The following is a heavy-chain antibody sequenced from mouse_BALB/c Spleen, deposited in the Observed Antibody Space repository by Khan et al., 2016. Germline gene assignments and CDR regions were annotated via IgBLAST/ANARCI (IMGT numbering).Heavy chain of an antibody. CDR2: ISYSGST. CDR1: GYSITSGY. V-gene: IGHV3-8*02. Sequence: EVQLQESGPSLVKPSQTLSLTCSVTGYSITSGYWNWIRKFPGNKLEYMGYISYSGSTSYNPSLKSRISITRDTSQSQYYLQFNSVTTEDTATYCCAGYYGHFFDSWGQGTTLTVSS. D-gene: IGHD1-1*02. CDR3: AGYYGHFFDS. J-gene: IGHJ2*01.